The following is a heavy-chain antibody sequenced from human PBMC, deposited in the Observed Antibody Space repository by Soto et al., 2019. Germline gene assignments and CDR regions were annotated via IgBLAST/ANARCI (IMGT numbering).Heavy chain of an antibody. Sequence: ASVKVSCKASGNTFTNFGVTWVRQAPGQGLEWMGWISAYNGNTNYAQKLQGRVTMTTDTSTSTAYMELRSLRSDDTAVYYCARFVSSSPFYYYYGMDVWGQGTTVTVSS. CDR3: ARFVSSSPFYYYYGMDV. CDR1: GNTFTNFG. V-gene: IGHV1-18*01. CDR2: ISAYNGNT. J-gene: IGHJ6*02. D-gene: IGHD6-6*01.